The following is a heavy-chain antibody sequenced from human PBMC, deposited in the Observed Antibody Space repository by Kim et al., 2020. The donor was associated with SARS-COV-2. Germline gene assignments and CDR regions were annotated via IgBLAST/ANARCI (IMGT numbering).Heavy chain of an antibody. CDR3: ARDSGKVAGFDY. D-gene: IGHD6-19*01. J-gene: IGHJ4*02. Sequence: SYAQKCQRRVPMTRDRATSTVYMELSSLRSEDTAIYYCARDSGKVAGFDYWGQGTPVTVSS. V-gene: IGHV1-46*01.